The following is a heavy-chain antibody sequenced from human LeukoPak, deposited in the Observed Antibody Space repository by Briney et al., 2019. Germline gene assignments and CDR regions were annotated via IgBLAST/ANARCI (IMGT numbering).Heavy chain of an antibody. J-gene: IGHJ4*02. D-gene: IGHD3-22*01. CDR2: ISGSGGST. CDR3: ARDPLYYYDSSGYSKEFDY. Sequence: GGSLRLSCAASGFTFSSYAMSWVRQAPGKGLEWVSAISGSGGSTYYADSVKGRFTISRDNSKNTLYLQMNSLRAEDTAVYYCARDPLYYYDSSGYSKEFDYWGLGTLVTVSS. CDR1: GFTFSSYA. V-gene: IGHV3-23*01.